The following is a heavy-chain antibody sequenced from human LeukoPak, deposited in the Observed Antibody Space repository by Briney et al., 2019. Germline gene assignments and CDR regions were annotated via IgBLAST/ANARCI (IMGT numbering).Heavy chain of an antibody. J-gene: IGHJ6*02. CDR1: GGSISSGDYY. CDR2: IYYSGST. V-gene: IGHV4-30-4*01. Sequence: SQTLSLTCTVSGGSISSGDYYWSWIRQPPGKGLEWIGYIYYSGSTYYNPSLKSRVTISVDTSKNQFSLKLSSVTAADTAVYYCAREERGTDTTDYYYGMDVWGQGTTVTVS. CDR3: AREERGTDTTDYYYGMDV. D-gene: IGHD5-24*01.